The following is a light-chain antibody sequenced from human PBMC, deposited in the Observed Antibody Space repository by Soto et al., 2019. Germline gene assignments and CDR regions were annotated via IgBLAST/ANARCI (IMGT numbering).Light chain of an antibody. CDR1: QSVSNSY. Sequence: EIVLTQSPGTLSLSPGERATLSCRASQSVSNSYLAWYQQQPGQAPRLLIYGASSRATGIPDRFSGSGSGTDFTLTISRLEPEDFAVYYCQQYNNWPSTFGQGTRLEIK. CDR3: QQYNNWPST. J-gene: IGKJ5*01. CDR2: GAS. V-gene: IGKV3-20*01.